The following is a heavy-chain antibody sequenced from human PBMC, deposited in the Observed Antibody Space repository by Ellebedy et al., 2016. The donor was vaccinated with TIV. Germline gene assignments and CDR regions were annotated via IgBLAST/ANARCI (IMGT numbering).Heavy chain of an antibody. V-gene: IGHV2-70*12. CDR2: IDWDDDK. CDR3: AHRRPAAHPWYFDY. CDR1: GLSVNTDGMR. D-gene: IGHD6-6*01. Sequence: SGPTLVKPTQTLTLTCTFSGLSVNTDGMRVNWIRQPPGKALEWLARIDWDDDKFYRKSLKSRLTITKDTSKNQVVLTMTNMDPVDTATYYCAHRRPAAHPWYFDYWGQGTLVTVSS. J-gene: IGHJ4*02.